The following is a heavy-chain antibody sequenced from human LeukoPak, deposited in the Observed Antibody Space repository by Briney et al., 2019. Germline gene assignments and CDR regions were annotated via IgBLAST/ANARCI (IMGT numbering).Heavy chain of an antibody. CDR2: IYYSGST. V-gene: IGHV4-30-4*08. CDR1: GGSISSGDYY. J-gene: IGHJ6*03. Sequence: SETLSLTCTVSGGSISSGDYYWSWIRQPPGKGLEWIGYIYYSGSTYYNPSLKSRVTISVDTSKNQFSLKLSSATAADTAVYYCARDLIDHYYYYYYMDVWGKGTTVTVSS. CDR3: ARDLIDHYYYYYYMDV. D-gene: IGHD2-21*01.